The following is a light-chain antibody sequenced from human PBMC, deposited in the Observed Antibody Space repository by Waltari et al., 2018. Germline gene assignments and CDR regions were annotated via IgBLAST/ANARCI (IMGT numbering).Light chain of an antibody. CDR3: SVSYSGHVI. Sequence: QVVVTQEPSLTVSPGGPVTLTCGSSPGAVTSGQFPYWFLQKPGQAPRTLVYDTSNKHSWTPARFSGSLLGGKAALTLSGAQPEDEAEYYCSVSYSGHVIFGGGTKLTVL. V-gene: IGLV7-46*01. CDR2: DTS. CDR1: PGAVTSGQF. J-gene: IGLJ2*01.